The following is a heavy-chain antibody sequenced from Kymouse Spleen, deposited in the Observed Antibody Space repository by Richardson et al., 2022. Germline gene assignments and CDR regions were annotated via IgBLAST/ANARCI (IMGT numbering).Heavy chain of an antibody. D-gene: IGHD3-10*01. CDR3: AKDQMVRGVMDYYGMDV. J-gene: IGHJ6*02. CDR2: ISGSGGST. V-gene: IGHV3-23*04. Sequence: EVQLVESGGGLVQPGGSLRLSCAASGFTFSSYAMSWVRQAPGKGLEWVSAISGSGGSTYYADSVKGRFTISRDNSKNTLYLQMNSLRAEDTAVYYCAKDQMVRGVMDYYGMDVWGQGTTVTVSS. CDR1: GFTFSSYA.